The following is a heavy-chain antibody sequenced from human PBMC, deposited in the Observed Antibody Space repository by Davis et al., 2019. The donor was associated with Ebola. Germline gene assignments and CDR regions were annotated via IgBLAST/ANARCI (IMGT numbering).Heavy chain of an antibody. CDR2: ISSDSDYI. V-gene: IGHV3-21*01. J-gene: IGHJ6*02. CDR3: ARDRPLDFFFGDYYGMDV. CDR1: GFTFSTYS. D-gene: IGHD3-16*01. Sequence: PSETLSLTCVASGFTFSTYSMSWVRQAPGKGLEWVSSISSDSDYIYYADSAKGRFTISRDNAKNSLYLQMNSLRAEDTAVYYCARDRPLDFFFGDYYGMDVWGQGTTVTVSS.